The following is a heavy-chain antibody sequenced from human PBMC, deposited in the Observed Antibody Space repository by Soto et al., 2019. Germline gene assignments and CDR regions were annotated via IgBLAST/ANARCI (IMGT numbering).Heavy chain of an antibody. CDR2: IKEDGRET. Sequence: EVLVVESGGGLVQPGGSLRLSCAVSGFTFSGGYWMKWVRQAPGKGLEWVATIKEDGRETYYVDSVKGRFTISRDSAKNSLYLQRNRLRVEDTAVYYCASTRGYWGQGTLVTVPS. CDR1: GFTFSGGYW. V-gene: IGHV3-7*03. J-gene: IGHJ4*02. CDR3: ASTRGY. D-gene: IGHD3-3*01.